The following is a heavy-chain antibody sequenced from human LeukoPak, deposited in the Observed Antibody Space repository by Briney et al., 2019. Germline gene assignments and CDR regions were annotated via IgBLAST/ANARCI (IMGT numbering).Heavy chain of an antibody. D-gene: IGHD6-19*01. Sequence: GGSLRLSCVASGFTFSNYGMQWVRQAPGKGLEWVAVISYDGGSKYYADSVKGRFTISRGNFENTLYLQMNSLRTEDTAVYYCARAGAQSHWLVANWGQGILVTVSS. CDR2: ISYDGGSK. J-gene: IGHJ4*02. CDR3: ARAGAQSHWLVAN. CDR1: GFTFSNYG. V-gene: IGHV3-30*03.